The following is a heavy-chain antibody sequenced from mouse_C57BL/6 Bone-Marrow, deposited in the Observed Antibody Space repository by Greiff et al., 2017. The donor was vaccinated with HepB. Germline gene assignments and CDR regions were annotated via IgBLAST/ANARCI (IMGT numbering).Heavy chain of an antibody. J-gene: IGHJ2*01. CDR2: INPYNGGT. Sequence: VQLQQSGPVLVKPGASVKMSCKASGYTFTDYYMNWVKQSHGKSLEWIGVINPYNGGTSYNQQFKGKATLTVDKSSSTAYMELNSLTSEDSAVYYCARPLYYCYDLYYFDYWGQGTTLTVSS. CDR3: ARPLYYCYDLYYFDY. CDR1: GYTFTDYY. D-gene: IGHD2-2*01. V-gene: IGHV1-19*01.